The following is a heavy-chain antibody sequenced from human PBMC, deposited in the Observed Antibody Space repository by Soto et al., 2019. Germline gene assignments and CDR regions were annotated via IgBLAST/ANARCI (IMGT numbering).Heavy chain of an antibody. CDR2: IYCSGST. CDR3: ASATYYDYIWGSYRDNWFDP. J-gene: IGHJ5*02. D-gene: IGHD3-16*02. CDR1: GGSISSGGYY. V-gene: IGHV4-31*03. Sequence: SETLSLTCTVSGGSISSGGYYWSWIRQHPGKGLEWIGYIYCSGSTYYNPSLKSRVTISVDTSKNQFSLKLSSVTAADTAVYYCASATYYDYIWGSYRDNWFDPWGQGTLVTVSS.